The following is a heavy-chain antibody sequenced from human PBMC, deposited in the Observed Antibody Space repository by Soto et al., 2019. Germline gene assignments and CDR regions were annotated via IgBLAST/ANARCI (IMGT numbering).Heavy chain of an antibody. Sequence: QVQLVESGGGVVQPGRSLRLSCAASGFTFSSYTMHWVRQAPGKGLEWVAVISYYGGVNKYYGDSVKGRLTISRDNSKNTLYLQMISLRVEDTAVYYCARSIAVAGTPEFDYWGQGALVTVSS. CDR2: ISYYGGVNK. CDR3: ARSIAVAGTPEFDY. V-gene: IGHV3-30-3*01. J-gene: IGHJ4*02. CDR1: GFTFSSYT. D-gene: IGHD6-19*01.